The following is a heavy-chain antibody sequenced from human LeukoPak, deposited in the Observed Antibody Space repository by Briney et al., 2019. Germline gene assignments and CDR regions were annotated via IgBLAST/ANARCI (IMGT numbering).Heavy chain of an antibody. D-gene: IGHD5/OR15-5a*01. V-gene: IGHV4-59*08. CDR2: IYYSGST. J-gene: IGHJ4*02. CDR1: GGSISSYY. CDR3: ARLGPLGLPFDY. Sequence: KTSETLSLTCTVSGGSISSYYWSWIRQPPGKGLEWIGYIYYSGSTNYNPSLKSRVTISVDTSKNQFSLKLSSVTAADTAVYYCARLGPLGLPFDYWGQGTLVTVSS.